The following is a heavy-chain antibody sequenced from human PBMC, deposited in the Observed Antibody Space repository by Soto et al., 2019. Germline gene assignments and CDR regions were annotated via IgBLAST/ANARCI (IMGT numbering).Heavy chain of an antibody. Sequence: VGSLRLSCTASGFTFSDYAMAWVRQAPGKGLEWVSTISGGSSVTYYGDSVKGRFTISRDNAKKTLFLQLNRLSAEDTATYYCAKVLSKNYYYPFDFWGQGTQVTVSS. V-gene: IGHV3-23*01. D-gene: IGHD3-10*01. CDR2: ISGGSSVT. CDR3: AKVLSKNYYYPFDF. J-gene: IGHJ4*02. CDR1: GFTFSDYA.